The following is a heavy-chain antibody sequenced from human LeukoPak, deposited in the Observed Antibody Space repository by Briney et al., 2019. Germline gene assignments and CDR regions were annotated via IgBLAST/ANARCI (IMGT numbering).Heavy chain of an antibody. Sequence: PGGSLRLSCAASGFTFDDYGMHWVRQAPGKGLEWVSVISGDGGSTYYADSVKGRFTISRDNSKNSLYLQMNSLRTEDTALYYCAKDMVTTGTTIYYYYYYMDVWGKGTTVIVSS. CDR1: GFTFDDYG. V-gene: IGHV3-43*02. CDR3: AKDMVTTGTTIYYYYYYMDV. CDR2: ISGDGGST. J-gene: IGHJ6*03. D-gene: IGHD1-7*01.